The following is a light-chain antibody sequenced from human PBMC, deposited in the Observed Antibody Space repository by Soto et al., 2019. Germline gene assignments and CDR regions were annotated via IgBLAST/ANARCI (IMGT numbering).Light chain of an antibody. CDR3: SSYTSSSTPSYV. Sequence: QSALTQPASVSGSPGQSITISCTGTSSDVGGYNYVSWYQHHPGKAPKLLIYDVTHRPSGVSNRFSGSKPGNTASLTISGLQAEDEADYYCSSYTSSSTPSYVFGTGTKVTVL. CDR2: DVT. V-gene: IGLV2-14*03. CDR1: SSDVGGYNY. J-gene: IGLJ1*01.